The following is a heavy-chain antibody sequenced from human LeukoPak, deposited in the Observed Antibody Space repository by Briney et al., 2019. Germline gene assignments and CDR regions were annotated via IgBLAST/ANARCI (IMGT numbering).Heavy chain of an antibody. CDR1: GFIFNTYG. CDR3: ANSYGDYTYPIFGY. CDR2: ISGSDGST. Sequence: GGSLRLSCAASGFIFNTYGMSWVRQAPGKGLEWVSGISGSDGSTYYADSVKGRFTISRDNSKNILYLQMNSLRAEDTAVYYCANSYGDYTYPIFGYWGQGNLVTVSS. D-gene: IGHD4-17*01. V-gene: IGHV3-23*01. J-gene: IGHJ4*02.